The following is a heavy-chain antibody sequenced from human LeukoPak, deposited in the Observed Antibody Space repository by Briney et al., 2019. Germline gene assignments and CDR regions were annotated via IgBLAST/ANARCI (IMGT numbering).Heavy chain of an antibody. V-gene: IGHV3-23*01. CDR3: AKDRLIAARPDY. CDR2: ISESGGTT. D-gene: IGHD6-6*01. J-gene: IGHJ4*02. Sequence: GGSLRLTCAASGFTFSSYAMNWVRQAPGKGLEWVSSISESGGTTDYADSVKGRFTISRDNSKNTLYLQMNSLRAEDTAVYYCAKDRLIAARPDYWGQGTLVTVSS. CDR1: GFTFSSYA.